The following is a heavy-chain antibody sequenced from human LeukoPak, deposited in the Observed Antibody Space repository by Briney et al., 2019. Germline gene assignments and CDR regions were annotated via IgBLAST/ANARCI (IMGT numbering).Heavy chain of an antibody. D-gene: IGHD6-19*01. Sequence: GGSLRRSCSASGFTVNSYAMNWVRQAPGKGLEYFSTINTSGATTAYADSGKGRFTISRENSKNILYLQMSSLRAEDTAVYYCVRRIPYSSGLYYFDFWGQGTLVTVSS. J-gene: IGHJ4*02. CDR3: VRRIPYSSGLYYFDF. V-gene: IGHV3-64D*06. CDR2: INTSGATT. CDR1: GFTVNSYA.